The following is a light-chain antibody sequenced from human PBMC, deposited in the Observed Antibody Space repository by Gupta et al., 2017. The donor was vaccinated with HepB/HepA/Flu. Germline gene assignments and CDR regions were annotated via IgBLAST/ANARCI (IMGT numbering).Light chain of an antibody. CDR1: QSISTC. V-gene: IGKV1-5*03. J-gene: IGKJ1*01. CDR2: RAS. CDR3: QQCNTGPWT. Sequence: DIQMTQSPSTLSASIGASVTITCRASQSISTCLAWYQQKPGKAPKILIHRASNLHSGVPARFSGSGSETDFTLTISSLQPDDVATYYCQQCNTGPWTFGRGTKVEVK.